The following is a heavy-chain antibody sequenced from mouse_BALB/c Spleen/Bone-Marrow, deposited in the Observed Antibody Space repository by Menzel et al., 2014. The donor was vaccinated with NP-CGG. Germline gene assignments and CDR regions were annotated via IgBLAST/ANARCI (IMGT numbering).Heavy chain of an antibody. J-gene: IGHJ1*01. CDR1: GFNIKDTY. V-gene: IGHV14-3*02. CDR2: IDPANGNT. Sequence: EVKLMESGAELVKPGASVKLSCTASGFNIKDTYMHWVKQRPDQGLEWIGRIDPANGNTKYDPKFQGKATITADTSSNTAYLQLSSLTSEDTAVYYCASYSYGRYFDVWGAGTTVTVSS. D-gene: IGHD1-1*01. CDR3: ASYSYGRYFDV.